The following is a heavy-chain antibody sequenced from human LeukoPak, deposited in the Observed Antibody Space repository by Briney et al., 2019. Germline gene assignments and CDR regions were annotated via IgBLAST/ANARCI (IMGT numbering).Heavy chain of an antibody. CDR2: TNHSGST. D-gene: IGHD1-26*01. CDR3: ARHSGGTYYVSLDP. CDR1: GGSFSGYY. V-gene: IGHV4-34*01. J-gene: IGHJ5*02. Sequence: SETLSLTCAVYGGSFSGYYWSWIRQPPGKGLEWIGETNHSGSTNQNPSLKSRVTISVDTSKNQFSLKLSFVTAADTAVYYCARHSGGTYYVSLDPWGQGTLVTVSS.